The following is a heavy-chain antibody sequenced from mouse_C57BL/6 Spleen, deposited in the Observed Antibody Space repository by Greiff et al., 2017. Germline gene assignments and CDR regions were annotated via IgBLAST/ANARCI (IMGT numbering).Heavy chain of an antibody. Sequence: QVQLKESGPGLVAPSQSLSITCTVSGFSLTSYGVHWVRQPPGKGLEWLVVIWSDGSTTYNSALKSRLSISKDNSKSQVFLKMNSLQTDDTAMYYCARHGITTVVATGDAMDYWGQGTSVTVSS. D-gene: IGHD1-1*01. V-gene: IGHV2-6-1*01. CDR1: GFSLTSYG. J-gene: IGHJ4*01. CDR2: IWSDGST. CDR3: ARHGITTVVATGDAMDY.